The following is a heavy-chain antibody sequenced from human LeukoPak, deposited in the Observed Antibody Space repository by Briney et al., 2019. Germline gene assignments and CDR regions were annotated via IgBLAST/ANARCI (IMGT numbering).Heavy chain of an antibody. CDR2: ISYDGSNK. J-gene: IGHJ4*02. CDR1: GFTFSSYG. D-gene: IGHD5-12*01. Sequence: GGSLRLSCAASGFTFSSYGMHWVRQAPGKGLEWVAVISYDGSNKYYADSVKGRFTISRDNSKNTLYLQMDSLRAEDTAVYYCAKGDSYGGYIGHDYWGQGTLVTVSS. V-gene: IGHV3-30*18. CDR3: AKGDSYGGYIGHDY.